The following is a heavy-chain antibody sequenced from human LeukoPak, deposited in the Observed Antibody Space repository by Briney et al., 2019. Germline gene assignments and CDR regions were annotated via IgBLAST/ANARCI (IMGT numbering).Heavy chain of an antibody. V-gene: IGHV3-23*01. CDR2: ISGSGVST. D-gene: IGHD1-1*01. J-gene: IGHJ4*02. CDR1: GFTFSSYA. Sequence: GGSLRLSCAACGFTFSSYAMSWVRQAPRKGLEWVSTISGSGVSTYYADSVKGRFTISRDNSKNTLYLQMNSLRAEDTAVYYCAKRSDNWNDYYFDYWGQGTLVTVSS. CDR3: AKRSDNWNDYYFDY.